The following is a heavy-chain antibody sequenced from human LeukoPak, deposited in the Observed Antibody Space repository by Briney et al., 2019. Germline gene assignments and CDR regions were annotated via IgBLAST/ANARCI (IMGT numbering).Heavy chain of an antibody. CDR3: ARESGAGHFDY. V-gene: IGHV1-46*01. CDR1: GYTFTSYY. CDR2: INPSGGST. D-gene: IGHD1-26*01. J-gene: IGHJ4*02. Sequence: ASVTVSCKASGYTFTSYYMHWVRQAPGQGLEWMGIINPSGGSTSYAQKFQGRVTMTRDTSTSTVYMELSSLRSEDTAVYYCARESGAGHFDYWGQGTLVTVSS.